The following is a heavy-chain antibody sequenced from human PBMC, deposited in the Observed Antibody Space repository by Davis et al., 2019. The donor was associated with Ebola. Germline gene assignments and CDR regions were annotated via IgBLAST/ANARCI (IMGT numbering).Heavy chain of an antibody. Sequence: GESLKISCAASGFTFSSYSMNWVRQAPGKGLEWVSSISSSSSYIYYADSVKGRFTISRDNAKNSLYLQMNSLRAEDTAVYYCARSDPHYYYGMDVWGKGTTVTVSS. CDR3: ARSDPHYYYGMDV. D-gene: IGHD2-21*02. V-gene: IGHV3-21*01. CDR2: ISSSSSYI. J-gene: IGHJ6*04. CDR1: GFTFSSYS.